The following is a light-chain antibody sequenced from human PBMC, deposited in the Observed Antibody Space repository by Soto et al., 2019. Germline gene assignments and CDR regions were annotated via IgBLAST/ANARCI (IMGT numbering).Light chain of an antibody. Sequence: QSALTQPASVSGSPGQSITISCTGTSSDVGSYNLGSWYQQHPGKAPKLMIYEVSKRPSGVSNRFSGYQSGNTASLTISGLQAEDEAAYYCCSYACSSTLSFFGTVPKLTVL. CDR1: SSDVGSYNL. CDR2: EVS. V-gene: IGLV2-23*02. J-gene: IGLJ1*01. CDR3: CSYACSSTLSF.